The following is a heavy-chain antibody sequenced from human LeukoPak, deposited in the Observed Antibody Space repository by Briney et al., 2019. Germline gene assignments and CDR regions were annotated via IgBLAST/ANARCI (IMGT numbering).Heavy chain of an antibody. CDR2: INPKSGGT. CDR3: ARVSDYYDSSGNYCY. CDR1: GYTFTVYY. Sequence: GASVTVSCKASGYTFTVYYMHWVRPAPGQGVGRVGWINPKSGGTNYAQKFQGRVTMTRHTSISTAYMELSRLRSDDTAVYYCARVSDYYDSSGNYCYWGQGTLVTVSS. V-gene: IGHV1-2*02. D-gene: IGHD3-22*01. J-gene: IGHJ4*02.